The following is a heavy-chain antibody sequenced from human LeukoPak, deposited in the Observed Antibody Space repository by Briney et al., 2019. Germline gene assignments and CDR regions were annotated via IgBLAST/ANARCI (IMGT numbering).Heavy chain of an antibody. CDR3: ARDLRYYYDSSGYP. CDR1: GLTFRSYE. CDR2: ISSSGGTT. V-gene: IGHV3-48*03. J-gene: IGHJ5*02. D-gene: IGHD3-22*01. Sequence: PGGSLRLSCAASGLTFRSYEMNWVRQAPGKGLEWVSYISSSGGTTYYADSVKGRFTISRDNDKNSLYLQMSSLRAEDTAVYYCARDLRYYYDSSGYPGGQGTLVTVSS.